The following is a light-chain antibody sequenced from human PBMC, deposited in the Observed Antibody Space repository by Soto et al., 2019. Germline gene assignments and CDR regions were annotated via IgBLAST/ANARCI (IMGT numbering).Light chain of an antibody. V-gene: IGKV4-1*01. CDR1: QTIFYTSSNKNY. J-gene: IGKJ3*01. CDR3: QQYYSTPFT. CDR2: WAS. Sequence: DIVLTQSPDSLAVSLGERATIHCKSSQTIFYTSSNKNYLAWYQQRPGQPPKLLIYWASDRESGVPNRFSGSGSGTDFTLTISGLQAEDVAVYYCQQYYSTPFTFGPGTKVDIE.